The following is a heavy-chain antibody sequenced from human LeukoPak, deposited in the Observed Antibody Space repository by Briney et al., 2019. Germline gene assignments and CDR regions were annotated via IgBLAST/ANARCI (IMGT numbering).Heavy chain of an antibody. CDR3: ARGRRYCSSTSCSNFDY. CDR1: GFTFSSYA. CDR2: LSYDGSTK. Sequence: GGSLRLSCAASGFTFSSYAMYWVRQAPDKGLEWVAVLSYDGSTKSYADSVKGRFTISRDNSKSTMYLQMNSLRVEDMAVYYCARGRRYCSSTSCSNFDYWGQGTLVTVSS. J-gene: IGHJ4*02. D-gene: IGHD2-2*01. V-gene: IGHV3-30-3*01.